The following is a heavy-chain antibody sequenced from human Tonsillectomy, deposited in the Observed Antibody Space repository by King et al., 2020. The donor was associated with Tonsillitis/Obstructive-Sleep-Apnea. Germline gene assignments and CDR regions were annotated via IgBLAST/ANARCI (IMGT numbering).Heavy chain of an antibody. D-gene: IGHD3-3*01. CDR3: ARRPIGSGDISAFDI. V-gene: IGHV5-51*03. Sequence: VQLVESGAEVKKPGESLKISCKGSGYSLTSYWIGWVRQMPGKGLEWMGIIYPGDSDTRYSPSFQGQVTISADKSISTAYLQWSSLKASDTAMYYCARRPIGSGDISAFDIWGQGTMVTVSS. J-gene: IGHJ3*02. CDR2: IYPGDSDT. CDR1: GYSLTSYW.